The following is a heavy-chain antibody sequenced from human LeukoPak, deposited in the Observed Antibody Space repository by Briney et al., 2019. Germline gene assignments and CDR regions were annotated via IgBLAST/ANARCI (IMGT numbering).Heavy chain of an antibody. J-gene: IGHJ4*02. Sequence: ASVKVSCKASGGTFISYAISWVRQAPGQGLEWMGGIIPIFGTANYAQKFQGRVTITADESTSTAYMELSSLRSDDTAVYYCARDGSMTTVVTPDYWGQGTLVTVSS. D-gene: IGHD4-23*01. CDR3: ARDGSMTTVVTPDY. CDR1: GGTFISYA. CDR2: IIPIFGTA. V-gene: IGHV1-69*13.